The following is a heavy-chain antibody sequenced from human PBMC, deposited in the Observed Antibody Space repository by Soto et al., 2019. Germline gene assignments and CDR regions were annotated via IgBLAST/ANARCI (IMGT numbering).Heavy chain of an antibody. D-gene: IGHD1-26*01. V-gene: IGHV3-48*02. CDR1: GFIFSSYS. J-gene: IGHJ4*02. CDR3: ARFAWDLLGVDY. Sequence: EVQLVESGGGLVQPGGSLRLSCAASGFIFSSYSMNWVRQAPGKGLEWVAHISSSSSTIKYADSVKGRFTISRDNAKNSLYLQMNRLRDEDTAVYYWARFAWDLLGVDYWGQGTLVTVSS. CDR2: ISSSSSTI.